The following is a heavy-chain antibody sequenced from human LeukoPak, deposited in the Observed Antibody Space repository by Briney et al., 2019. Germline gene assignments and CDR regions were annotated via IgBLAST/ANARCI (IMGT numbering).Heavy chain of an antibody. Sequence: GGSLRLSCAASGFTFSSYAMHWVRQAPGKGPEWVAVVSYDGSNKYYVDSVKGRFTISRDNAKNSLYLQMNSLRAEDTAVYYCARDLYRIVVVPHYFDYWGQGTLVTVSS. CDR2: VSYDGSNK. CDR1: GFTFSSYA. J-gene: IGHJ4*02. CDR3: ARDLYRIVVVPHYFDY. V-gene: IGHV3-30*03. D-gene: IGHD3-22*01.